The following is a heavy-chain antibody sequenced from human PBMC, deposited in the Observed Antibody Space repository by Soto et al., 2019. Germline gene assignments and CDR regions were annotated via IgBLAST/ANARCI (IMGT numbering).Heavy chain of an antibody. CDR1: GFTFSSYA. D-gene: IGHD3-10*01. J-gene: IGHJ6*02. CDR2: ISGSGLTT. V-gene: IGHV3-23*01. Sequence: GGSLRLSCAASGFTFSSYAMSWVRQAPGKGLEWVSLISGSGLTTYYADSVRGRFTISRDNSKNTLYLEMNSLRGEDTALYYCATQGSIKAGTYYGMDVWGQGTTVTVSS. CDR3: ATQGSIKAGTYYGMDV.